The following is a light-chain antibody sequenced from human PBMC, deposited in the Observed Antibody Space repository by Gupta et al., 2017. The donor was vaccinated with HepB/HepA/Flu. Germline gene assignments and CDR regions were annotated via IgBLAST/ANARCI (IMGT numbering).Light chain of an antibody. J-gene: IGKJ1*01. CDR3: QQSYSTTRT. V-gene: IGKV1-39*01. CDR1: HCINTY. Sequence: DIQITQSPSSLSASVGDRVTITCRASHCINTYLNWYQQKPGKAPKLLIYAASSLQSGVPSRFSGSGSGTDFTLTISSRQLEDFATYYYQQSYSTTRTFGQGTKVEIK. CDR2: AAS.